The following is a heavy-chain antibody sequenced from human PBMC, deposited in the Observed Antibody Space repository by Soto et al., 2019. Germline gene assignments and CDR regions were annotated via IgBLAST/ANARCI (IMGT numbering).Heavy chain of an antibody. CDR2: IYYSGST. J-gene: IGHJ6*02. V-gene: IGHV4-39*01. D-gene: IGHD3-3*01. Sequence: SETLSLTCTVSGGSISSSSYYWGWIRQPPGKGLEGFGSIYYSGSTYYNPSLKSRVTISVDTSKNQFSLKLSSVTAADTAVYYCASLGTIFGVVKGYYYYYGMDVWGQGTTVTVSS. CDR3: ASLGTIFGVVKGYYYYYGMDV. CDR1: GGSISSSSYY.